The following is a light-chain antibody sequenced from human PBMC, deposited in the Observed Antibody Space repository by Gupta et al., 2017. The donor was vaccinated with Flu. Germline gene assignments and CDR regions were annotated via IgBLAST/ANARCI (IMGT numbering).Light chain of an antibody. CDR2: NTD. CDR1: SGPVSSDHH. CDR3: MLHIELGMSS. J-gene: IGLJ2*01. Sequence: QPVVTQEPSISVSPGGVVTLTCGLSSGPVSSDHHPSWYQQNPGQPPRTLVYNTDFRSSGVPDRFSGSIVENKAALTITGAQAGDDDTYYCMLHIELGMSSFGGGTRLTGL. V-gene: IGLV8-61*01.